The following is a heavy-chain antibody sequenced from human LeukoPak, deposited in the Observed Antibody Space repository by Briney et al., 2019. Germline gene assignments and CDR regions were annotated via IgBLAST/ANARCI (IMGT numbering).Heavy chain of an antibody. J-gene: IGHJ4*02. CDR1: GYNFTSYW. V-gene: IGHV5-51*01. D-gene: IGHD1-26*01. Sequence: GESLKISCKGSGYNFTSYWIGWVRQMPGKGLEWMGIIYPGDSDIRYSPSIQGQVSISADKSISTAYLQWSSLKASDTAMYYCAIRYSGSYNDYWGQGTLVTVSS. CDR3: AIRYSGSYNDY. CDR2: IYPGDSDI.